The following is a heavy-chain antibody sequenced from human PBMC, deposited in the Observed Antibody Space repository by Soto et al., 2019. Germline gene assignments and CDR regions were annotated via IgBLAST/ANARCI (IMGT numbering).Heavy chain of an antibody. CDR3: TCELRFLEWFPNYYGMDV. J-gene: IGHJ6*02. V-gene: IGHV3-73*02. Sequence: EVQLVESGGGLVQPEGSLKLSCAASGFTFSGSAMHWVRQASGKGLEWVGRIRSKANSYATAYAASVKGRFTISRDDSKNTAYLQMNSLKTEDTAVYYCTCELRFLEWFPNYYGMDVWGQGTTVTVSS. CDR2: IRSKANSYAT. D-gene: IGHD3-3*01. CDR1: GFTFSGSA.